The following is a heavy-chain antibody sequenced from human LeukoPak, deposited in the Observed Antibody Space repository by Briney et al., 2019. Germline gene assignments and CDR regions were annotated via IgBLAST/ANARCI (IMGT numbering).Heavy chain of an antibody. D-gene: IGHD4-17*01. V-gene: IGHV3-7*01. J-gene: IGHJ3*02. CDR1: GFTFSSNC. CDR3: AREALRAFDI. CDR2: IKQDGSEK. Sequence: GTLSRTCATSGFTFSSNCLSWVRQGPGQGLEWGANIKQDGSEKSFVATVKGRFTISSDIAKNSLCLQVNSLRAEETAIYHYAREALRAFDIWGQGTMVTVTS.